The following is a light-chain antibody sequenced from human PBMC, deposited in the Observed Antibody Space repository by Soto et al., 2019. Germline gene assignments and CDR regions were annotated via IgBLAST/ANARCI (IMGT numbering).Light chain of an antibody. V-gene: IGKV4-1*01. CDR3: QQYYSPPWT. J-gene: IGKJ1*01. CDR2: WAS. CDR1: QSVFYSSNNKNY. Sequence: DIVMTQSPDSLAVSLGERATINCKSSQSVFYSSNNKNYLVWFQQKPGQPPKLLIYWASTRESGVPDRFSGSGSGTDFTLTISSLQAEDVAVYYCQQYYSPPWTFGQGTKVEIK.